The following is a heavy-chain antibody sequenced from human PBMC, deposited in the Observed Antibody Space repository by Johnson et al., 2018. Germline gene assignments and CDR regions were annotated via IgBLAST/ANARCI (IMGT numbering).Heavy chain of an antibody. J-gene: IGHJ3*02. V-gene: IGHV3-30-3*01. Sequence: QVQLVESGGGVVQPGRSLRLSCAASGFTFSSYAMHWVRQAPGKGLEWVAVISYDGSNKYYADSVKGRFTISRDNSKNTLYLQMNSLRAEDTDVYYCANPYIGSGWSYDAFDIWGQGTMVTVSS. D-gene: IGHD6-19*01. CDR1: GFTFSSYA. CDR3: ANPYIGSGWSYDAFDI. CDR2: ISYDGSNK.